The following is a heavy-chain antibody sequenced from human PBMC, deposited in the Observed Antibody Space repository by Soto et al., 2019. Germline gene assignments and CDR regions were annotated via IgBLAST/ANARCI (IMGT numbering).Heavy chain of an antibody. CDR2: IYYSGST. J-gene: IGHJ4*02. D-gene: IGHD4-4*01. Sequence: ASETLSLTCTVSGGSISSSSYYWGWIRQPPGKGLEWIGSIYYSGSTYYNPSLKSRVTISVDTSKNQFSLKLSSVTAADTAVYYCARLGVTTIGEIDYWGQGTLVTVSS. CDR1: GGSISSSSYY. V-gene: IGHV4-39*07. CDR3: ARLGVTTIGEIDY.